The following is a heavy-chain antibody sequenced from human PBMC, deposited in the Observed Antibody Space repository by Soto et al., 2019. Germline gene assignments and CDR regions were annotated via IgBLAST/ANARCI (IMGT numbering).Heavy chain of an antibody. CDR2: ISAYNGNT. CDR1: GYTFTSYG. D-gene: IGHD3-22*01. V-gene: IGHV1-18*01. CDR3: ARGGPYYDSSGYQLGY. Sequence: GASAKVSCKASGYTFTSYGISWVRQAPGQGLEWMGWISAYNGNTNYAQKLQGRVTMTTDTSTSTAYMWLRSLRSDDTAVYYCARGGPYYDSSGYQLGYWGQGTLVTVSS. J-gene: IGHJ4*02.